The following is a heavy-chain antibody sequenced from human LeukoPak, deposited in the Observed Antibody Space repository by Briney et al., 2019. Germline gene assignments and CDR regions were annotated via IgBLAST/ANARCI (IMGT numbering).Heavy chain of an antibody. J-gene: IGHJ6*02. V-gene: IGHV3-49*04. Sequence: GGSLRLSCAASGFTFSDHYMDWVRQAPGKGLEWVGFIRSKAYGGTTEYAASVRGRFTISRDDSKSIAYLQMNSLKTEDTAVYYCTRDPQIVVVPAAIYYYYGMDVWGQGTTVTVSS. CDR3: TRDPQIVVVPAAIYYYYGMDV. D-gene: IGHD2-2*01. CDR2: IRSKAYGGTT. CDR1: GFTFSDHY.